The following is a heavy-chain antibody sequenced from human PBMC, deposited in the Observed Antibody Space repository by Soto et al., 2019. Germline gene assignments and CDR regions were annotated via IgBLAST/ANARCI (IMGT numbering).Heavy chain of an antibody. D-gene: IGHD2-21*01. CDR2: INADGSET. V-gene: IGHV3-74*01. J-gene: IGHJ4*02. CDR1: GFTFSSNW. CDR3: ARDGEGF. Sequence: EVQLVESGGGLVQPGGSLRLSCAASGFTFSSNWMHWVRRVPGRGLVWVSRINADGSETNYEDSVEGRLTISRDNPKNTLYLKMNSRRAEDTAVYYCARDGEGFWGQGTLVTVSS.